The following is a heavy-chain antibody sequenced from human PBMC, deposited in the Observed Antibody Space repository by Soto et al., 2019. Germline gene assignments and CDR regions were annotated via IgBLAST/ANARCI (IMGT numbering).Heavy chain of an antibody. J-gene: IGHJ4*02. Sequence: GGSLRLSCAASGFTFSTYWMHWVRQAPGEGLVWLSRITAAGTSTSSADSVKGRFTISRDNAKNTLYLQMNSLRAEDTAMYYCARGDPTYFDYWGQGILVTSPQ. CDR3: ARGDPTYFDY. V-gene: IGHV3-74*01. CDR2: ITAAGTST. CDR1: GFTFSTYW. D-gene: IGHD1-26*01.